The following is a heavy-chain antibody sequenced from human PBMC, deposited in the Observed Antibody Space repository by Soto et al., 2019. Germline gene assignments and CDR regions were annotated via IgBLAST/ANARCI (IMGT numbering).Heavy chain of an antibody. V-gene: IGHV3-7*01. J-gene: IGHJ4*01. CDR3: TRDYPRMHDY. CDR1: GFTLSAYW. CDR2: IKEDGSEK. Sequence: EVQLAESGGALVHPGGSLTLSCAASGFTLSAYWMSWVRQAPGKGLEWVASIKEDGSEKFYVDSVKGQFTISRDNAKNSLYLQMNSLGADDTAVYYCTRDYPRMHDYWCHGTLVTVSS.